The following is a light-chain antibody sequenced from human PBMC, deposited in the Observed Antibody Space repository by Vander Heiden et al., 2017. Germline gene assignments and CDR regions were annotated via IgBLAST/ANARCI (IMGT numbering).Light chain of an antibody. Sequence: DIQMTQSPSSLSASVCYRFTNPCPASQSISSYLNWYQQKPGKAPKLLIYAASSVQSGVPSRFSGSGSGTDFTLTISSLQPEDFATYYCQQSYSTPPTFGQGTKVEIK. V-gene: IGKV1-39*01. CDR3: QQSYSTPPT. CDR2: AAS. CDR1: QSISSY. J-gene: IGKJ1*01.